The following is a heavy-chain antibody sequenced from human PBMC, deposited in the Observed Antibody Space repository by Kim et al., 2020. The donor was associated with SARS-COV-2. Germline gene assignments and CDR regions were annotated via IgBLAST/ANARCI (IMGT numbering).Heavy chain of an antibody. D-gene: IGHD1-26*01. Sequence: TDYAEPVKGRFTISRDDSKNTLYLQMNSLKTEDTAVYYCTTQDGSPAPDIWGQGTMVTVSS. CDR3: TTQDGSPAPDI. J-gene: IGHJ3*02. CDR2: T. V-gene: IGHV3-15*01.